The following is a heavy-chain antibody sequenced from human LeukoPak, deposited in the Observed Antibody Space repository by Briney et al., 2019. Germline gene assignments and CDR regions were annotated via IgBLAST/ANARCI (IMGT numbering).Heavy chain of an antibody. V-gene: IGHV4-59*01. CDR1: GGSISSYY. Sequence: PSETLSLTCTVSGGSISSYYWSWIRQPPGKGLEWIGYIYYSGSTNYNPSLKSRVTISVDTSKNQFSLKLSSVTAADTAVYYCARWTTAIDYWGQGTLVTVSS. CDR2: IYYSGST. D-gene: IGHD3/OR15-3a*01. J-gene: IGHJ4*02. CDR3: ARWTTAIDY.